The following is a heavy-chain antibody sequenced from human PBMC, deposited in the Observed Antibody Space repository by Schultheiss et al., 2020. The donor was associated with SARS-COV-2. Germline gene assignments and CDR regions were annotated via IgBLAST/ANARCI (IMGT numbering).Heavy chain of an antibody. CDR3: TTDHYYGSGSYVY. D-gene: IGHD3-10*01. Sequence: GGSLRLSCAASGFTFSSYAMSWVRQAPGKGLEWVGRIKSKTDGGTTDYAAPVKGRFTISRDDSKNTLYLQMNSLKTEDTAVYYCTTDHYYGSGSYVYWGQGTLVTVSS. V-gene: IGHV3-15*01. CDR2: IKSKTDGGTT. J-gene: IGHJ4*02. CDR1: GFTFSSYA.